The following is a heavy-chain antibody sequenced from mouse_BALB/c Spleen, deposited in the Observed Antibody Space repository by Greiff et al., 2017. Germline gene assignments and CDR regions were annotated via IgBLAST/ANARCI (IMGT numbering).Heavy chain of an antibody. CDR2: ISYDGSN. CDR3: ARADYYGSSFFYAMDY. D-gene: IGHD1-1*01. V-gene: IGHV3-6*02. CDR1: GYSITSGYY. Sequence: EVQLQQSGPGLVKPSQSLSLTCSVTGYSITSGYYWNWIRQFPGNKLEWMGYISYDGSNNYNPSLKNRISINRDTSKNQFFLKLNSVTTEDTATYYCARADYYGSSFFYAMDYWGQGTSVTVSS. J-gene: IGHJ4*01.